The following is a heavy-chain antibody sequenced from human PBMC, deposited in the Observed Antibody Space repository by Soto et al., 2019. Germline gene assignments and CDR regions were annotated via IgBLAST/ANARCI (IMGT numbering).Heavy chain of an antibody. CDR3: ARLGYXSSATCKYYFYYYGMDV. CDR1: GISFGSYS. Sequence: SLRLSCEASGISFGSYSMDWVRQAPGKGLEWVSFISGRGTTTYYADSVKGRFTVSRDNAKNSLSLEVNSLRDEDTAVYYCARLGYXSSATCKYYFYYYGMDVWGQGTTVTVSS. D-gene: IGHD2-2*01. V-gene: IGHV3-48*02. J-gene: IGHJ6*02. CDR2: ISGRGTTT.